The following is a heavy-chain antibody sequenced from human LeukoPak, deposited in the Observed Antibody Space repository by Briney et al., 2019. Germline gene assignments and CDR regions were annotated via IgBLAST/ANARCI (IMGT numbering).Heavy chain of an antibody. D-gene: IGHD1-26*01. CDR2: IYHSGST. CDR3: ARGERLRVFDY. CDR1: GGSISRGGYS. J-gene: IGHJ4*02. Sequence: PSQTLSLTCAVSGGSISRGGYSWSWIRQPPGKGLEWIGYIYHSGSTYYNPSLKSRVTISVDRSKNQFSLKLSSVTAADTAVYYCARGERLRVFDYWGQGTLVTVSS. V-gene: IGHV4-30-2*01.